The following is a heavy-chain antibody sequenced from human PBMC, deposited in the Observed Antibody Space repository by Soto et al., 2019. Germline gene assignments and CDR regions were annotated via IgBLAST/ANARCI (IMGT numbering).Heavy chain of an antibody. Sequence: QLQLQESGPGLVKPSETLSLTCTVSGGSISSSSYYWGWIRQPPGKGLEWIGSIYYSGSTYYNPALERRVTISVDTSKNKFSLKLSSVTAADTAVYYCARHIGVVPADKGFDYWGQGTLVTVAS. CDR3: ARHIGVVPADKGFDY. J-gene: IGHJ4*02. CDR1: GGSISSSSYY. CDR2: IYYSGST. D-gene: IGHD2-2*01. V-gene: IGHV4-39*01.